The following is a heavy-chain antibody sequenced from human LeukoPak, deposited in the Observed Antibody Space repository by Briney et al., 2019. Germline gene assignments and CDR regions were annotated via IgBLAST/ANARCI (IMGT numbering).Heavy chain of an antibody. J-gene: IGHJ4*02. V-gene: IGHV3-48*03. CDR1: GFTFSSYE. Sequence: GGSLRLSCAASGFTFSSYEMNWVRQAPGKGLEWVSYISSSGSTIYYADSVKGRFTISRDNAKNSLYLQMNSLRAEDTAVYYCAKDLTYDYGDYGVCFDYWGQGTLVTVSS. CDR3: AKDLTYDYGDYGVCFDY. CDR2: ISSSGSTI. D-gene: IGHD4-17*01.